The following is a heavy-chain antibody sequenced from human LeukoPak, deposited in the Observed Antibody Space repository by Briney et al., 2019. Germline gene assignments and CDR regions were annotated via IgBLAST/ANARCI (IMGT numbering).Heavy chain of an antibody. J-gene: IGHJ3*02. Sequence: ASVKVSCEASGYTFTSYAMHWVRQAPGQRLEWMGWINAGNGNTKYSQKFQGRVTITRDTSASTAYMELSSLRSEDTAVYYCARDMTMVRGVMVLLMDIWGQGTMVTVSS. CDR1: GYTFTSYA. CDR2: INAGNGNT. CDR3: ARDMTMVRGVMVLLMDI. V-gene: IGHV1-3*01. D-gene: IGHD3-10*01.